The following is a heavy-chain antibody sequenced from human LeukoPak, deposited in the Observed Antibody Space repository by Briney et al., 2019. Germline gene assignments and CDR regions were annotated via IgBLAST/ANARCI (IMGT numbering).Heavy chain of an antibody. J-gene: IGHJ4*02. D-gene: IGHD6-13*01. V-gene: IGHV5-51*01. Sequence: GESLKISCKGSGYGFTTCWIGWVRQMPGKGLEWMGVINPGNSDTRYSPPFQGQVTISADKSITTAYLQWSSLKASDTAMYYCARLRWAAGDGYYFDYWGQGTPVTVSS. CDR3: ARLRWAAGDGYYFDY. CDR2: INPGNSDT. CDR1: GYGFTTCW.